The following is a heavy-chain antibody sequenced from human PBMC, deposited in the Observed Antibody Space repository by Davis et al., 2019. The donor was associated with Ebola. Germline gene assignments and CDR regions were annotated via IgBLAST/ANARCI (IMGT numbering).Heavy chain of an antibody. V-gene: IGHV3-20*01. D-gene: IGHD4-17*01. Sequence: PGGSLRLSCAASGFAFDDFGMSWVRQAPGRGLEWVAGINWNGASTGYAVSVRRRFTISRDNAKNSLFLQISSLRADDTALYHCARSDSGGNWFFDLWGRGTLVTVSS. J-gene: IGHJ2*01. CDR1: GFAFDDFG. CDR2: INWNGAST. CDR3: ARSDSGGNWFFDL.